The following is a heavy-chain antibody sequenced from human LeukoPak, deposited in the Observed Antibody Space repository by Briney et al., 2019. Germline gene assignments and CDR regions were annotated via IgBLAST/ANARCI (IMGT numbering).Heavy chain of an antibody. CDR3: ARRGRAAHAFDI. J-gene: IGHJ3*02. CDR2: IKQNGREK. CDR1: GFTFSSYW. D-gene: IGHD6-6*01. Sequence: PGGSLRPSCAASGFTFSSYWMNWVRQAPGKGLEWVANIKQNGREKYYVDSVKGRFTISRDNAKNSLYLQMNSLRAEDTAVYYCARRGRAAHAFDIWGQGTMVTVSS. V-gene: IGHV3-7*01.